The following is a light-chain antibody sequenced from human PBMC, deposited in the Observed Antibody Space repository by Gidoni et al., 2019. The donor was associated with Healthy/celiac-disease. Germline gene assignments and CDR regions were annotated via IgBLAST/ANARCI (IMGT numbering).Light chain of an antibody. Sequence: DIQLTQSPSSLSSSLGDRATLSCQASQDISNYLNWYQQKPGQAPKLLIYDASNMATGIPSRFSGSGSGTDFTLTISSLEPEDIAIYYCQQYDNRPPNTFGEGTRVEIK. CDR1: QDISNY. J-gene: IGKJ5*01. V-gene: IGKV1-33*01. CDR2: DAS. CDR3: QQYDNRPPNT.